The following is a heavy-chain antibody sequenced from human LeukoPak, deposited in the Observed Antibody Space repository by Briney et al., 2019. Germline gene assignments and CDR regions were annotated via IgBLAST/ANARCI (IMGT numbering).Heavy chain of an antibody. CDR1: GSSFTSYW. J-gene: IGHJ5*02. Sequence: PGGSLQISCKGSGSSFTSYWIGGVRPLPGKGRGGMGIIYPGESDIRYSPSFQGQVTISADKSISTAYPQWSSLKASDTAMYYCARRLGNWFDPWGQGTQVTASS. CDR3: ARRLGNWFDP. D-gene: IGHD2-21*01. V-gene: IGHV5-51*01. CDR2: IYPGESDI.